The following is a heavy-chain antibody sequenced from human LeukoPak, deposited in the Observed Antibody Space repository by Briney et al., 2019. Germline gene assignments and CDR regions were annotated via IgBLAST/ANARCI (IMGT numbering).Heavy chain of an antibody. CDR1: GVSISSGLW. J-gene: IGHJ4*02. D-gene: IGHD1-1*01. V-gene: IGHV4-4*02. Sequence: SETLSLTCAVSGVSISSGLWWSWVRQPPGKGLEWIGEFYHNGSANYNPSLTSRVTISLDKSNNQFSLWLSSVTAADTAVYHCASRERTGSQVSYWGQGTLVTVSS. CDR2: FYHNGSA. CDR3: ASRERTGSQVSY.